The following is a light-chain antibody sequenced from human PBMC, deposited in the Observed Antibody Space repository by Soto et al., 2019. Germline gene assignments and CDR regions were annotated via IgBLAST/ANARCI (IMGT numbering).Light chain of an antibody. J-gene: IGKJ1*01. CDR2: DVS. CDR3: QQSYSTTWT. Sequence: DIRMTQSPSSLSASVGDGVTFTCQASQGMRNYLNWYQVKPGRAPKLLVYDVSTLEPGVPSRFSGSGYGSYFTFTISSLQPEDFATYSCQQSYSTTWTFGQGTKVEIK. CDR1: QGMRNY. V-gene: IGKV1-39*01.